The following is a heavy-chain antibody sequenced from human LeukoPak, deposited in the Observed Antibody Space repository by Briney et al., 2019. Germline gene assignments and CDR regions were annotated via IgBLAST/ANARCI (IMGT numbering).Heavy chain of an antibody. J-gene: IGHJ4*02. CDR3: VRSTGTNRFDY. D-gene: IGHD1-1*01. CDR2: IYTSGNT. CDR1: GGSISVYY. Sequence: PSETLSLTCTVSGGSISVYYWDWIRQPAGKGLEWIGRIYTSGNTKYNPSLKSRVTISVDKSKNQFSLKLTSVTAADTAVYYCVRSTGTNRFDYWGQGTLVTVSS. V-gene: IGHV4-4*07.